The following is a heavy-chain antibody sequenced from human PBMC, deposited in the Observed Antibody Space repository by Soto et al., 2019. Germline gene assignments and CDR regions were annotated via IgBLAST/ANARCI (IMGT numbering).Heavy chain of an antibody. CDR1: GYIFSNYD. CDR2: MNPKTGDT. Sequence: ASVKVSCKASGYIFSNYDINWVRQATGQGFEWLGSMNPKTGDTHYVQKLQGRLTMTRDTSISTAYMELSRLRSDDTAVYYCARGPPYGSGSYPNYWGQGTLVTVSS. CDR3: ARGPPYGSGSYPNY. J-gene: IGHJ4*02. D-gene: IGHD3-10*01. V-gene: IGHV1-8*01.